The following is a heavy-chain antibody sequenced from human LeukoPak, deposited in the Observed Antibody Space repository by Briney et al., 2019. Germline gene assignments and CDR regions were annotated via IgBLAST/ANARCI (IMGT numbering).Heavy chain of an antibody. Sequence: ASVEVSCKASGYTFTSYGISWVRQAPGQGLEWMGWISAYNGNTNYAQKLQGRVTMTTDTSTSTAYMELRSLRSDDTAVYYCARRELGYCSGGSCYWSDPWGQGTLVTVSS. CDR1: GYTFTSYG. CDR3: ARRELGYCSGGSCYWSDP. J-gene: IGHJ5*02. V-gene: IGHV1-18*01. D-gene: IGHD2-15*01. CDR2: ISAYNGNT.